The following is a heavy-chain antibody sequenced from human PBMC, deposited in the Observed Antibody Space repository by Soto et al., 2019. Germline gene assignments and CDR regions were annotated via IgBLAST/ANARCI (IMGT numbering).Heavy chain of an antibody. CDR1: GGSLSGYY. J-gene: IGHJ4*02. V-gene: IGHV4-34*01. D-gene: IGHD7-27*01. Sequence: QVQLQQWGAGLLKPSETLSLTCAVYGGSLSGYYWSWIRQPPGKGLEWIGEINHSGSTNYNPSLKSRVTISVDTSKNQFSLKLSPVTAADTAVYYCARGWGRIFDYWGQGTLVTVSS. CDR3: ARGWGRIFDY. CDR2: INHSGST.